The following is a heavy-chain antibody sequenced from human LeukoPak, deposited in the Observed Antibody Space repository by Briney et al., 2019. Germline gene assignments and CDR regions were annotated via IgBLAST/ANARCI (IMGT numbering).Heavy chain of an antibody. J-gene: IGHJ4*02. CDR1: GYTFTGYY. CDR3: AREIEWELPSSFDY. V-gene: IGHV1-2*02. Sequence: ASVKVSCKASGYTFTGYYMRWVRQAPGQGLEWMGWINPNSGGTNYAQKFQGRVTMTRDTSISTAYMELSRLRSDDTAVYYCAREIEWELPSSFDYWGQGTLVAVSS. D-gene: IGHD1-26*01. CDR2: INPNSGGT.